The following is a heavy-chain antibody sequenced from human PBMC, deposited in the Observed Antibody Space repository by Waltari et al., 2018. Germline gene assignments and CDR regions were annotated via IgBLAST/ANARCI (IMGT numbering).Heavy chain of an antibody. CDR2: ISGSGVVT. D-gene: IGHD3-22*01. J-gene: IGHJ4*02. CDR1: GFTFINYA. V-gene: IGHV3-23*01. Sequence: EGHLLESGGGLVQPGGSLRLSCVASGFTFINYAMSWVRQAPGKGLEWVSGISGSGVVTKYADSVKGRFTVSRDNSKNTLYLQLNSLRAEDTAVYYCARHLYSIDYLELDNWGQGTLVTVSS. CDR3: ARHLYSIDYLELDN.